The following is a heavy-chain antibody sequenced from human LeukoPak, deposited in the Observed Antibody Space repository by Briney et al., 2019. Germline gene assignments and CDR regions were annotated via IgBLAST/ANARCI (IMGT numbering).Heavy chain of an antibody. CDR3: ARHPPRDGSAFDY. J-gene: IGHJ4*02. V-gene: IGHV4-39*01. CDR1: GGSISSGSYY. Sequence: SETLSLTCTVSGGSISSGSYYWGWIRQPPGKVLEWIASMYYSGTTFYSPSLKSRVTISVDTSKNQLSLKLGSVTAADTAVYYCARHPPRDGSAFDYWGQGTLVTVSS. CDR2: MYYSGTT.